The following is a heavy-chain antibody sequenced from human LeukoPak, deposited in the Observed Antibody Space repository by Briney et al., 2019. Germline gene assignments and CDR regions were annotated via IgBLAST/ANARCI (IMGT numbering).Heavy chain of an antibody. CDR2: ISGSGGST. D-gene: IGHD6-13*01. CDR3: ARLILQAAEPPRGMDV. J-gene: IGHJ6*02. V-gene: IGHV3-23*01. Sequence: GGSLRLSCAASGFTFSSYAMSWVRQAPGKGLEWVSAISGSGGSTYYADSVKGRFTISRDNSKNTLYLQMNSLRAEDTAVYYCARLILQAAEPPRGMDVWGQGTTVTVSS. CDR1: GFTFSSYA.